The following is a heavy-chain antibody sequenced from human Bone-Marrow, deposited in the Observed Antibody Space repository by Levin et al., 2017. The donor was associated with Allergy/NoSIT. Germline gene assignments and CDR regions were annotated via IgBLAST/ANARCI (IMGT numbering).Heavy chain of an antibody. CDR3: ARGQDLWSGYDPFDY. D-gene: IGHD3-3*01. V-gene: IGHV3-30-3*01. Sequence: GGSLRLSCAASGFTFSHYAMHWVRQDPGKGLEWVAFISYDGSHKYYADSVKGRFSISRDNSKNTLNLQMNSLRVEDTAVYYCARGQDLWSGYDPFDYWGQGTLVTVSS. J-gene: IGHJ4*02. CDR1: GFTFSHYA. CDR2: ISYDGSHK.